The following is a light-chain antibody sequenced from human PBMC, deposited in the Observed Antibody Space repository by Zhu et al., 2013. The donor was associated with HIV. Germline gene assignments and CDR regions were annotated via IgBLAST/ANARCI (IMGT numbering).Light chain of an antibody. CDR3: AAWDDVLRALL. V-gene: IGLV1-47*02. CDR2: SNN. J-gene: IGLJ3*02. CDR1: NSNIGSNT. Sequence: QSVLTQPPSASETPGQRVTISCSGSNSNIGSNTVNWYQQLPGTAPKLLIYSNNQRSSWVPVRFSASSSDTSASLAISGLRSDDEAHYYCAAWDDVLRALLFGGGTKVTVL.